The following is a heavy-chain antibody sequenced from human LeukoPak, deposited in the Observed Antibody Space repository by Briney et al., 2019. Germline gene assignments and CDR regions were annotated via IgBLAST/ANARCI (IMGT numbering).Heavy chain of an antibody. CDR1: GGTFSSYA. V-gene: IGHV1-69*05. Sequence: SVKVSCKASGGTFSSYAISWVRQAPGQGLEWMGRIIPIFGTANYAQKFQGRVTITTDESTSTAYMELSSLRSEDTAVYYCARVGIAAAGSYNWFDPWGQGTLVIVSS. D-gene: IGHD6-13*01. CDR2: IIPIFGTA. CDR3: ARVGIAAAGSYNWFDP. J-gene: IGHJ5*02.